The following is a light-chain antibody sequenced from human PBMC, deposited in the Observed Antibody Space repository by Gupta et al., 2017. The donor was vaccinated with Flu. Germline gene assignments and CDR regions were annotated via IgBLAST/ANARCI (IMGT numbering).Light chain of an antibody. CDR3: AAWDASLNGPV. Sequence: QSVLTQPPSASGTPGQRVTISCSGSSSNIGSNTVNWYQQLPGTAPKLLIYSNNQRPSGVPARFSGSKSATSAPLAISWLQAEDEADYYCAAWDASLNGPVFGGGTKLTVL. CDR2: SNN. V-gene: IGLV1-44*01. J-gene: IGLJ3*02. CDR1: SSNIGSNT.